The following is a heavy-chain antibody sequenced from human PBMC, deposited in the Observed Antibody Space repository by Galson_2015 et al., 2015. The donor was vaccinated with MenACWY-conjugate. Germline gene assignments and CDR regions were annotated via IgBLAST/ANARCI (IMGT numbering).Heavy chain of an antibody. Sequence: SLRLSCAASGFTFSSYSMNWVRQAPGKGLEWVSPISSSSSYIYYADSVKGRFTISRDNAKNSLYLQMNSLRAEDTAVYYCAREGMRYSYGPYYFDYWGQGTLVTVSS. V-gene: IGHV3-21*01. CDR1: GFTFSSYS. CDR3: AREGMRYSYGPYYFDY. CDR2: ISSSSSYI. D-gene: IGHD5-18*01. J-gene: IGHJ4*02.